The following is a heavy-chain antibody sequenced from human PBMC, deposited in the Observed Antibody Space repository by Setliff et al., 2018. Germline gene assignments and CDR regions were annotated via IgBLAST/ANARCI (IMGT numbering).Heavy chain of an antibody. Sequence: KPSETLSLTCTVSDGSMTSGSYYWGWIRQPPGKGLQWIGSVYYSGASYYNPSLRRRLSMSVDTSKNQFTLKVISVTAADTAVYFCARLRCSSNSCPFDYWVQGTLVTVSS. CDR1: DGSMTSGSYY. J-gene: IGHJ4*02. CDR2: VYYSGAS. D-gene: IGHD2-2*01. CDR3: ARLRCSSNSCPFDY. V-gene: IGHV4-39*06.